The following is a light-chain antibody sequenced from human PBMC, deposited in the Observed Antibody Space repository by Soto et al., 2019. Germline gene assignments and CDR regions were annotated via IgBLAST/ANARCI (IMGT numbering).Light chain of an antibody. CDR1: SSDVGGYNY. V-gene: IGLV2-8*01. Sequence: QSALTQPASVSGSPGQSVTISCTGTSSDVGGYNYVSWYQQHPGKAPKLMIYEVSKRPSGVPDRFSGSKSGNTASLTVSGLQAEDAADYYCSSYAGSNNLGVFGTGTKVTVL. J-gene: IGLJ1*01. CDR2: EVS. CDR3: SSYAGSNNLGV.